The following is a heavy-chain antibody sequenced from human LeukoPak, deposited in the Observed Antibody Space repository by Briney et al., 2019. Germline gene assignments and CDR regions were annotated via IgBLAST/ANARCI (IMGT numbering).Heavy chain of an antibody. CDR1: GCTFSSYG. J-gene: IGHJ4*02. CDR2: MRYDGSIQ. Sequence: GGSLRLSCAASGCTFSSYGMHWVRQAPGKGLEWVAYMRYDGSIQYYADSVKGRFTISRDNSKNTLYLQLNSLKAEDTAVYYCAKGVVVPPTYFDYWGQGTLVTVSS. V-gene: IGHV3-30*02. CDR3: AKGVVVPPTYFDY. D-gene: IGHD3-10*02.